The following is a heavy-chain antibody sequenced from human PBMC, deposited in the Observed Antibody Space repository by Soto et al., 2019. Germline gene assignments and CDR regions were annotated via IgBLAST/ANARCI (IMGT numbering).Heavy chain of an antibody. J-gene: IGHJ4*02. V-gene: IGHV4-30-2*01. CDR2: IYHSGST. CDR3: ARNRVGISWYADY. Sequence: QLQLQESGSGLVKPSETLSLTCSVSGGSISSGGYSWSWIRQPPGKGLEWIGYIYHSGSTHYNPSLNSRVTISVDRSKNQFSLKLTSVTAADTAVYYCARNRVGISWYADYWGRGTRVTVSS. CDR1: GGSISSGGYS. D-gene: IGHD6-13*01.